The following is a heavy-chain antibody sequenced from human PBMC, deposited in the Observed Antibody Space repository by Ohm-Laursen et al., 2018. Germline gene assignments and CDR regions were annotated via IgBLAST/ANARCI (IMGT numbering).Heavy chain of an antibody. CDR3: ARKTDWNHYYFDY. Sequence: TLSLTCTVSGGSISSTSYYWGWIRQPPGKGLEWIGSIYYTGSTYFNPSLQSRVTISVDTSNNQFPLSRSSVTAADTAMYYCARKTDWNHYYFDYWGQGTLVTVSS. V-gene: IGHV4-39*01. CDR1: GGSISSTSYY. D-gene: IGHD1-1*01. CDR2: IYYTGST. J-gene: IGHJ4*02.